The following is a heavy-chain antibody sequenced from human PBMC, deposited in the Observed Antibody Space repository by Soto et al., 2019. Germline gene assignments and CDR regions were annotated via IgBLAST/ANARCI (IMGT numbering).Heavy chain of an antibody. CDR3: ARDWAAAGPVDY. D-gene: IGHD6-13*01. J-gene: IGHJ4*02. V-gene: IGHV1-18*01. CDR2: ISAYNGNT. CDR1: GYTFTSYG. Sequence: ASVKVSCKASGYTFTSYGISWVRQAPGQGLEWMGWISAYNGNTNYAQKLRGRVTMTTDTSTSTAYMELRSLRSDDTAVYYCARDWAAAGPVDYSGQGTLVTVSS.